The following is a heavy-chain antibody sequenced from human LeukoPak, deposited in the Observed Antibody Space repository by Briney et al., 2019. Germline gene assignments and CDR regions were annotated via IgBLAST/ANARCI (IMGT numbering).Heavy chain of an antibody. CDR2: INHSGST. CDR3: ARGQRHSSSWYRD. CDR1: GGSFSGYY. Sequence: SETLSLTCAVYGGSFSGYYRSWIRQPPGKGLEWIGEINHSGSTNYNPSLKSRVTISVDTSKNQFSLKLSSVTAADTAVYYCARGQRHSSSWYRDWGQGTLVTVSS. V-gene: IGHV4-34*01. D-gene: IGHD6-13*01. J-gene: IGHJ4*02.